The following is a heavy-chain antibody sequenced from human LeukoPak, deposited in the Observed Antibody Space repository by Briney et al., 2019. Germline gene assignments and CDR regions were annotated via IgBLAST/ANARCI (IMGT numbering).Heavy chain of an antibody. J-gene: IGHJ4*02. V-gene: IGHV4-30-4*01. Sequence: SETLSLTCTVSGGSISNYYWSWIRQPPGKGLEWIGYIYYSGSTYYNPSLKSRVTISIDTSKNQFSLKLSSVTAADTAVCYCARDPTRRVVPAAHFDYWGQGTLVTVSS. D-gene: IGHD2-2*01. CDR2: IYYSGST. CDR3: ARDPTRRVVPAAHFDY. CDR1: GGSISNYY.